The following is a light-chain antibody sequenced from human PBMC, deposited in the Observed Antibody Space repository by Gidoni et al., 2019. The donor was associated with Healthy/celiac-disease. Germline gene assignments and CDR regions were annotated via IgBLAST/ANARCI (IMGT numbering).Light chain of an antibody. CDR3: SSYAGSNHLV. CDR2: EVS. Sequence: QSALTQPPSASGSPGQTVTISCTGTSSDVGGYNYVSWYHQPPGKAPKLMIYEVSKRPSGVPDRFSGSTSGTTASLTVSGLQAEDAADYYCSSYAGSNHLVFGGGTKLTVL. J-gene: IGLJ2*01. CDR1: SSDVGGYNY. V-gene: IGLV2-8*01.